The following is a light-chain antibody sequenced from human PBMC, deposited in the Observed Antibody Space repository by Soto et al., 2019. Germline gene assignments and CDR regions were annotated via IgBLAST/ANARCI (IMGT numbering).Light chain of an antibody. CDR2: KAS. Sequence: DIQMTQSPSTLSASVGDRVTIACRASQSISNYLAWYQQKPGKAPKLLIYKASSLESGVPSRFSGSGPGTEFTLTISSLQPDDFATYYCQQYNSYSWTFGQGTKV. CDR3: QQYNSYSWT. V-gene: IGKV1-5*03. J-gene: IGKJ1*01. CDR1: QSISNY.